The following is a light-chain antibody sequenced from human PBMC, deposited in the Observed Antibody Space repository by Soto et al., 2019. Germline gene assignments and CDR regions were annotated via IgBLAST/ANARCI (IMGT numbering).Light chain of an antibody. J-gene: IGKJ3*01. CDR2: GAS. CDR1: QSVDSY. CDR3: QQRSNWPGT. V-gene: IGKV3-11*01. Sequence: EIVLTQSPASLSLSPGERATLSCRASQSVDSYLVWYQQKPGQAPRLLISGASNRATGIAARFSGSGSGTDFTLTINSLEPEDFAVYYCQQRSNWPGTFGPGTKVDIK.